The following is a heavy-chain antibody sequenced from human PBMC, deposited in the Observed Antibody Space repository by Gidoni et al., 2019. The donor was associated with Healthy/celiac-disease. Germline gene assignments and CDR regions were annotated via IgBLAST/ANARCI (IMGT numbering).Heavy chain of an antibody. J-gene: IGHJ6*02. V-gene: IGHV3-11*01. Sequence: QVQLVESGGGLVKPGGSLRLSCAASGFTFSDYYMSWIRQAPGKGLEWVSYISSSGRTIYYADSVKGRFHISRDNAKNSLYLQRNSLRAEDTAVYYCARGRRGGYYYDSSGYSDYYYGMDVWGQGTTVTVSS. CDR2: ISSSGRTI. D-gene: IGHD3-22*01. CDR1: GFTFSDYY. CDR3: ARGRRGGYYYDSSGYSDYYYGMDV.